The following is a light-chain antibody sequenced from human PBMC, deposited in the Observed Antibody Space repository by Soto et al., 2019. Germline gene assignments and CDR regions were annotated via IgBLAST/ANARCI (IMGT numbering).Light chain of an antibody. Sequence: QSVLTQPPSASGTPGQRLSIFCSGSSSNIGGNTVNWYQQVPGTAPKLLIYSEDQRPPGVPDRFSGSKSATSASLAISGLQSEDEADYYCAAWDDSLNGYVFGTGTKVTVL. J-gene: IGLJ1*01. CDR3: AAWDDSLNGYV. CDR2: SED. V-gene: IGLV1-44*01. CDR1: SSNIGGNT.